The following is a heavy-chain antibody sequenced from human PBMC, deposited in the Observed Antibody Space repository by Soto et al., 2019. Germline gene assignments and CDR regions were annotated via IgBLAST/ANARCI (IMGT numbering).Heavy chain of an antibody. CDR3: ARGGAARPFDYYYYYRMDV. V-gene: IGHV6-1*01. CDR2: TYYRSKWYN. J-gene: IGHJ6*02. Sequence: WPTLSLTCAISGDSVSSNSASWNWTRQAPSRGLGWLGRTYYRSKWYNDYAVSVKSRITINPDTSKNQFSLQLNSVTPEDTAVYYCARGGAARPFDYYYYYRMDVWGQGTTVTVSS. CDR1: GDSVSSNSAS. D-gene: IGHD6-6*01.